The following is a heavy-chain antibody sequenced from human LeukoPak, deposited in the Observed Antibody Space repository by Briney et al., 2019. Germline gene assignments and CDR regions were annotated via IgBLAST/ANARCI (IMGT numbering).Heavy chain of an antibody. CDR1: GFTVSSNY. V-gene: IGHV3-21*01. Sequence: PGGSLRLSCAASGFTVSSNYMSWVRQAPGKGLEWVSSISSSSSYIYYADSVKGRFTISRDNAKNSLYLQMNSLRAEDTAVYYCARDLTNDAFDIWGQGTMVTVSS. J-gene: IGHJ3*02. CDR3: ARDLTNDAFDI. CDR2: ISSSSSYI. D-gene: IGHD4-11*01.